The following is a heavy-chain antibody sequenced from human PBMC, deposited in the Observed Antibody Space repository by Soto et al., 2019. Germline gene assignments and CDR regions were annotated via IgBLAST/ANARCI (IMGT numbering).Heavy chain of an antibody. D-gene: IGHD2-15*01. J-gene: IGHJ5*02. Sequence: SETLSLTCAVYGGSFSGYYWSWIRQPPGKGLEWIGEINHSGSTNYNPSLASRVTISADTYKSRFSLNLRSVTAADTAVYYCARGGASSKWFAPWGQGTLVTVSS. CDR3: ARGGASSKWFAP. CDR2: INHSGST. V-gene: IGHV4-34*01. CDR1: GGSFSGYY.